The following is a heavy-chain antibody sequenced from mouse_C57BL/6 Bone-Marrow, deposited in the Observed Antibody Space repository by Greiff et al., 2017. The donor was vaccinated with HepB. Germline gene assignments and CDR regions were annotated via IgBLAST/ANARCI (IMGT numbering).Heavy chain of an antibody. CDR1: GYTFTSYW. CDR3: AREVVATKDYAMDY. D-gene: IGHD1-1*01. J-gene: IGHJ4*01. CDR2: IDPSDSYT. V-gene: IGHV1-69*01. Sequence: QVQLQQPGAELVMPGASVKLSCKASGYTFTSYWMHWVKQRPGQGLEWIGEIDPSDSYTNYNQKFKGKSTLTVDKSSSSAYMQLSSLTSEDSAVYYCAREVVATKDYAMDYWGQGTSVTVSS.